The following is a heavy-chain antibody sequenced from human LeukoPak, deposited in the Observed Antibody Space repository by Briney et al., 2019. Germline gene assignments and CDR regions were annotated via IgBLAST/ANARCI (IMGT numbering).Heavy chain of an antibody. Sequence: GGSLRLSCAASGFTFSSYGMHWVRQAPGKGLEWVAVISYDGGKKYYADSAKGRFTISRDNPKNTLYLQMNSLRAEDTAVYYCARDHIEPGVILDYWGQGTLVTVSS. CDR2: ISYDGGKK. V-gene: IGHV3-30*03. D-gene: IGHD2-8*02. CDR3: ARDHIEPGVILDY. CDR1: GFTFSSYG. J-gene: IGHJ4*02.